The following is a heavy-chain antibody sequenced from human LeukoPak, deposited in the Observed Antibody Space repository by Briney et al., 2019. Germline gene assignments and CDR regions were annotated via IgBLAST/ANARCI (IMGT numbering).Heavy chain of an antibody. V-gene: IGHV3-23*01. Sequence: PGGSLRLSCAASGFTFSSYAMSWVRQAPGKGLEWVSAISGSGGSTYYADSVKGQFTISRDNSKNTLYLQMNSLRAEDTAVYYCAKDALDCSSTSCYLYYYYYMDVWGKGTTVTVSS. CDR1: GFTFSSYA. CDR2: ISGSGGST. D-gene: IGHD2-2*01. CDR3: AKDALDCSSTSCYLYYYYYMDV. J-gene: IGHJ6*03.